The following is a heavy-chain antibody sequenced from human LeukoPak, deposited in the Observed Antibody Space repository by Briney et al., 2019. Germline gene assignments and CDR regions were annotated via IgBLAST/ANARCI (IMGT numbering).Heavy chain of an antibody. D-gene: IGHD4-23*01. CDR2: INEDGRVT. V-gene: IGHV3-74*01. CDR3: VKDFGGNSDY. Sequence: GGSLRLSCAASGLTFNGAWMSWVRQAPGKGLVWVSRINEDGRVTSYAGSVRGRFTISRDSVENTLHLQMNSLRAEDTAVYYCVKDFGGNSDYWGQGTLVTVSS. CDR1: GLTFNGAW. J-gene: IGHJ4*02.